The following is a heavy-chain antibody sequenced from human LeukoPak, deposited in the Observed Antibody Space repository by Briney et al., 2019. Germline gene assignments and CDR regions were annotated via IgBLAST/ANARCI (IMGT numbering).Heavy chain of an antibody. D-gene: IGHD4-17*01. CDR2: IYYSGIT. Sequence: SETLSLTCTVSGGSISSDAYYWSWIRQLPGKGLEWIGYIYYSGITYYNPSLKTRVIISLYTSKNQFSLELTSVTAADTAVYYCARDLRGYGENDYWGQGTLVTVSS. CDR1: GGSISSDAYY. V-gene: IGHV4-31*03. CDR3: ARDLRGYGENDY. J-gene: IGHJ4*02.